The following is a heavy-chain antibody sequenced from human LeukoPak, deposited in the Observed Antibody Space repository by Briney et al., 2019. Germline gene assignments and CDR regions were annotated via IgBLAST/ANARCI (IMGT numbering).Heavy chain of an antibody. CDR1: GGSISISNYY. V-gene: IGHV4-39*01. Sequence: SETLSLTCIISGGSISISNYYWGWIRQPPGKGLEWIGSIYYSGSTYYNPSLKSRVTISVDTSKNQFSLKLSSVTAADTAVYYCARAYHDSGCLIDYWGQGTLVTVSS. D-gene: IGHD6-19*01. CDR2: IYYSGST. CDR3: ARAYHDSGCLIDY. J-gene: IGHJ4*02.